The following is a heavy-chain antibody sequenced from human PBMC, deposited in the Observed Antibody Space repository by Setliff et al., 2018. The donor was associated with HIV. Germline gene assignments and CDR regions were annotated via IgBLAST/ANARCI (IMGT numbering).Heavy chain of an antibody. J-gene: IGHJ3*02. V-gene: IGHV4-59*12. CDR2: IYYSGST. CDR1: GGSISSYY. D-gene: IGHD6-13*01. CDR3: ARGEQQLVRNAFDI. Sequence: SSETLSLTCTVSGGSISSYYWSWIRQSPGKGLEWIGFIYYSGSTNYSPSLKSRVTISVDTSKNQFSLRLSSVTAADTAVYYCARGEQQLVRNAFDIWGQGTMVTVSS.